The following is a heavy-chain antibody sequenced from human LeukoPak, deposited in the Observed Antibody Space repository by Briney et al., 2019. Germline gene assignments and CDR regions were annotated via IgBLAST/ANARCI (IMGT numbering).Heavy chain of an antibody. CDR3: AREAVYCGGDCYLDY. CDR2: IIPIFGTA. J-gene: IGHJ4*02. D-gene: IGHD2-21*02. Sequence: ASVTVSCKASGGTFSSYAISWVRQAPGQGLEWMGGIIPIFGTANYAQKFQGRVTITADESTSTAYMELSSLRSEDTAVYYCAREAVYCGGDCYLDYWGQGTLVTVSS. CDR1: GGTFSSYA. V-gene: IGHV1-69*13.